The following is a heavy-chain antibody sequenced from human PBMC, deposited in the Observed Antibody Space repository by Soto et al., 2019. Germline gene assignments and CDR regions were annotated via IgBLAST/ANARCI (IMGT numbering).Heavy chain of an antibody. CDR1: GFTISATY. CDR2: ISGSGGDT. Sequence: QVQQVESGGDLVKPGGSLRLSCAASGFTISATYMSWIRQVPGKGLEWVSYISGSGGDTRYTDSVRGRFTISRDNAKNSLYLQMNSLKVEDTDLYYCARGDRVADSWGPGTLVTVS. CDR3: ARGDRVADS. D-gene: IGHD5-12*01. J-gene: IGHJ4*02. V-gene: IGHV3-11*05.